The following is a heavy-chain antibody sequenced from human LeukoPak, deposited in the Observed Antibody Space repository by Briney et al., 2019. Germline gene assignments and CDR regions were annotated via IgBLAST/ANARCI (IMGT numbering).Heavy chain of an antibody. CDR3: AKSGGYGLIDY. J-gene: IGHJ4*02. V-gene: IGHV4-61*02. CDR1: GGSISSGSYY. CDR2: INTGGST. Sequence: PSETLSLTCTVSGGSISSGSYYWTWIRQPAGKGLEWIGRINTGGSTNYNPSLKSRVTISVDTSKNQLSLKLNSVTAADTAMYYCAKSGGYGLIDYWGQGTRVTVSS. D-gene: IGHD1-26*01.